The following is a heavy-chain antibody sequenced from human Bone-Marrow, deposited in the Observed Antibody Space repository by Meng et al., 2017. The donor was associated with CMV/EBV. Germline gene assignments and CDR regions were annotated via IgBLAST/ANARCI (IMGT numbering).Heavy chain of an antibody. CDR2: INPNSGGT. Sequence: QVQLVQLGAEVKKPGASVKASCKASGYTFTSYGISWVRQAPGQGLEWMGWINPNSGGTNYAQKFQGRVTMTRDTSISTAYMKLSRLRSDDTAVYYCARAHCSSTSCLIDYWGQGTLVTVSS. V-gene: IGHV1-2*02. CDR3: ARAHCSSTSCLIDY. D-gene: IGHD2-2*01. CDR1: GYTFTSYG. J-gene: IGHJ4*02.